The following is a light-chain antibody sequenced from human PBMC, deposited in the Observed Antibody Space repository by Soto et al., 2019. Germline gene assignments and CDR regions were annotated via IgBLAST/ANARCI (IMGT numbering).Light chain of an antibody. V-gene: IGLV2-14*03. CDR1: SSDVGAYTF. Sequence: QSVLTQPASVSGSPGQSITISCTGTSSDVGAYTFVSWYQQHPDKVPKLMIFDVSRRPSGVSDRFSGSKSGNTASLTISGLQPEDEADYYFSSYTSSSTHVFGSGTKVTVL. J-gene: IGLJ1*01. CDR2: DVS. CDR3: SSYTSSSTHV.